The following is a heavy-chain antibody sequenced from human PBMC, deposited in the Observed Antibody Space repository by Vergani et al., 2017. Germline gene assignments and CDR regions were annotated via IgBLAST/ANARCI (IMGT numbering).Heavy chain of an antibody. D-gene: IGHD2-2*01. CDR3: ARDSRYCSSTSCYVGRDWFDP. J-gene: IGHJ5*02. Sequence: QVQLVQSGAEVKKPGASVKVSCKASGYTFTSYYMHWVRQAPGQGLESMGRINPSGGSTSYAQKFQGRVTMTRDTSTSTVYMELSSLRSEDTAVYYCARDSRYCSSTSCYVGRDWFDPWGQGTLVTVSS. V-gene: IGHV1-46*01. CDR2: INPSGGST. CDR1: GYTFTSYY.